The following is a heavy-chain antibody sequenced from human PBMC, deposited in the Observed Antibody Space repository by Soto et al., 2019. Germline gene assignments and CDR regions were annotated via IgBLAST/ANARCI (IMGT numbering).Heavy chain of an antibody. CDR1: GFSFTSYT. V-gene: IGHV3-21*01. CDR3: ARSTPGNPFDI. Sequence: EVQLVESGGGLVKPGGSLRVSCAASGFSFTSYTMNWVRQAPGKGLEWVASISAGGRSIYYADSLKGRSTVSRYNAKSSLYLQVNSLRAEDTAVYYCARSTPGNPFDIWGQGTMVTVSS. D-gene: IGHD3-10*01. J-gene: IGHJ3*02. CDR2: ISAGGRSI.